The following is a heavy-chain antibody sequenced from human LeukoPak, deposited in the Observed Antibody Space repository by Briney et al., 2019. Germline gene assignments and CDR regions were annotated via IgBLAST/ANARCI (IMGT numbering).Heavy chain of an antibody. J-gene: IGHJ4*02. CDR1: GDSISSSTYY. D-gene: IGHD2-2*01. CDR2: IYYNGRT. Sequence: SETLSLTCTVSGDSISSSTYYWGWIRQPPGKGLEWIGSIYYNGRTYYSPSLKSRVTISVDTSKNHFSLKLNSATAADTAVYYCANGCGVGYCSSISFWGQGVLVTVSS. V-gene: IGHV4-39*07. CDR3: ANGCGVGYCSSISF.